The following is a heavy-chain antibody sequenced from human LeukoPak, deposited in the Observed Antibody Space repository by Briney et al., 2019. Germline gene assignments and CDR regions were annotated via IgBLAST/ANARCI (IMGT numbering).Heavy chain of an antibody. J-gene: IGHJ3*01. CDR1: GFSFIDHY. D-gene: IGHD3-22*01. V-gene: IGHV3-72*01. Sequence: PGGSLRLSCGVSGFSFIDHYMDWVRQSLGEGLEWVGRSRNQAHSYTTEYAPSVKDRFIISRDTSRNSLYLQMNSLKTEDTAVYYCTRYYYDGSGYNEAFDVWGQGTMVSVSS. CDR3: TRYYYDGSGYNEAFDV. CDR2: SRNQAHSYTT.